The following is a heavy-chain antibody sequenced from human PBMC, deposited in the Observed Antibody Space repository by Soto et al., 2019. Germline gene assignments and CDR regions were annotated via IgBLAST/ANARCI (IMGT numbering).Heavy chain of an antibody. CDR3: ARGGLRGKSDY. Sequence: ASVKISLTASGYTFTSHGISCGRQAPGQGLEWMGWISAYNGNTNYAQKLQGRVTMTTDTSTSTAYMELRSLRSDDTAVYYCARGGLRGKSDYWGQGTLVTVSS. CDR2: ISAYNGNT. CDR1: GYTFTSHG. J-gene: IGHJ4*02. V-gene: IGHV1-18*01. D-gene: IGHD4-17*01.